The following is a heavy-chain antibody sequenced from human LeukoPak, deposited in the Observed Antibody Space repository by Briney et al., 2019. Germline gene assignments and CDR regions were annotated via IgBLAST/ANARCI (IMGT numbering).Heavy chain of an antibody. CDR1: GYIFTTYA. J-gene: IGHJ4*02. CDR3: ARDAGYDSSGFWPKY. Sequence: GASVKVSCKTSGYIFTTYALNWVRQAPGQGLEWMGWIHTNTGNPTYAQGFTGRFVFSLDTSVTTAYLQISSLKAEDTAVYYCARDAGYDSSGFWPKYRGQGTLVTVSS. D-gene: IGHD3-22*01. V-gene: IGHV7-4-1*02. CDR2: IHTNTGNP.